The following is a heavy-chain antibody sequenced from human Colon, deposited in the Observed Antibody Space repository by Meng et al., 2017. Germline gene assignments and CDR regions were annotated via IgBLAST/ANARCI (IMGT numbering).Heavy chain of an antibody. D-gene: IGHD2-21*02. J-gene: IGHJ5*02. CDR3: ARVNGDFDEAWFDP. CDR1: GGSVSSGDYY. Sequence: QVELQRPGPGLVRPSETLSLTCTVSGGSVSSGDYYWSWIRQPPGKGLEWLGYVYYTGNTNYNPSLKNRVTISLDTSNNQFSLKLTSMTAADAAIYYCARVNGDFDEAWFDPWGQGTLVTVSS. V-gene: IGHV4-61*08. CDR2: VYYTGNT.